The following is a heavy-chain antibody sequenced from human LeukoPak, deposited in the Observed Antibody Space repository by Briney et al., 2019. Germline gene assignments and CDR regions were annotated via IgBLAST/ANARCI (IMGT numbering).Heavy chain of an antibody. CDR1: GYTFTSYG. V-gene: IGHV1-18*01. J-gene: IGHJ4*02. Sequence: ASVKVSCKASGYTFTSYGISWVRQAPGQGLEWMGWISAYNGNTNYAQKLQGRVTMTTDTSTSTAYMELRSVRSDGTAVYYCARVVWEQWLSCLDYWGQGTLVTVSS. CDR2: ISAYNGNT. D-gene: IGHD6-19*01. CDR3: ARVVWEQWLSCLDY.